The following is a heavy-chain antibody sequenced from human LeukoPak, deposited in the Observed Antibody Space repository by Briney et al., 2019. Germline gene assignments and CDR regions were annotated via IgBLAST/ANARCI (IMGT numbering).Heavy chain of an antibody. CDR3: ARTRFPLLVVAATYWYFYL. J-gene: IGHJ2*01. V-gene: IGHV4-34*01. CDR1: GGSFSGYY. Sequence: PSETLSLTCAVYGGSFSGYYWSWIRQPPGKGLEWIGEINHSGSTNYNPSLKSRVTISVDTSKNQFSLELSSVTAADTAVYYCARTRFPLLVVAATYWYFYLWGRGTLVTASS. CDR2: INHSGST. D-gene: IGHD2-15*01.